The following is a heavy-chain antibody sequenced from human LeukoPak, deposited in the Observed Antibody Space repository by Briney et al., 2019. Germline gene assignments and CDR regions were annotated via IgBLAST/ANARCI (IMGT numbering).Heavy chain of an antibody. CDR2: IYYSGST. CDR1: GGSISSYY. D-gene: IGHD3-16*02. V-gene: IGHV4-59*08. Sequence: SETLSLTCTVSGGSISSYYWSWIRQPPGKGLEWIGYIYYSGSTNYNPSLKSRVTISVDTSKNQFSLKLSSVTAADTAVYYCARLGGGISPDYWGQGTLVTVSS. J-gene: IGHJ4*02. CDR3: ARLGGGISPDY.